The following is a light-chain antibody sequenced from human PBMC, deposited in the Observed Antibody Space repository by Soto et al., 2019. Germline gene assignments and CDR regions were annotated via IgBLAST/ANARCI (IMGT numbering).Light chain of an antibody. J-gene: IGKJ4*01. Sequence: EMVLTQSPGTLSLSPGERATLSCRASQSVSSHYLAWYQQKPGQAPRFLIYGASSRATGIPDRFSGRGSGKDMTLSNSRLEHEDFAMYYSQQYVSSPLTFXGGTKAYIK. CDR3: QQYVSSPLT. CDR2: GAS. CDR1: QSVSSHY. V-gene: IGKV3-20*01.